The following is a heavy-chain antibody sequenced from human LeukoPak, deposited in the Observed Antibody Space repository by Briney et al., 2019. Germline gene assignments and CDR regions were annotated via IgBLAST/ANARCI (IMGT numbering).Heavy chain of an antibody. Sequence: GGSLRLSCAASGFTFSSYSMNWVRQAPGKGLGWVSSISSSSSYIYYADSVKGRFTISRDNAKNSLYLQMNSLRAEDTAVYYCARVGLLWFGELSSYGMDVWGQGTTVTVSS. CDR1: GFTFSSYS. V-gene: IGHV3-21*01. D-gene: IGHD3-10*01. CDR2: ISSSSSYI. CDR3: ARVGLLWFGELSSYGMDV. J-gene: IGHJ6*02.